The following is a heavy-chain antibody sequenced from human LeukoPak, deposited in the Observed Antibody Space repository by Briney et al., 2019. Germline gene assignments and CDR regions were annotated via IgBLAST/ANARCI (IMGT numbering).Heavy chain of an antibody. D-gene: IGHD3-10*01. CDR1: GFTFSSYG. J-gene: IGHJ4*02. Sequence: PGGSLRLSCAASGFTFSSYGMHWVRQAPGKRLEWVAFIRYDGSNKYYADSVKGRFTISRDNSKNTLYLQMNSLRAEDTAVYYCARVVPPTDYGSGSYFWDPYYFDYWGQGTLVTVSS. V-gene: IGHV3-30*02. CDR3: ARVVPPTDYGSGSYFWDPYYFDY. CDR2: IRYDGSNK.